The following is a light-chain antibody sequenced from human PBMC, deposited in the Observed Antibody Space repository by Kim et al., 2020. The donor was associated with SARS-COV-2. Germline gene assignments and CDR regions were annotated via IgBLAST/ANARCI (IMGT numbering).Light chain of an antibody. CDR2: GAS. Sequence: DIQMTQSPSSLSASLGDRVTITCRASQDISNHLAWFQQKPGKVPKFLIYGASTLHTGIPSQFSGSGSGTDFTLTISSLQPEDVATYYCQQSNSYPLTFGGGTKVDIK. CDR3: QQSNSYPLT. V-gene: IGKV1-16*02. CDR1: QDISNH. J-gene: IGKJ4*01.